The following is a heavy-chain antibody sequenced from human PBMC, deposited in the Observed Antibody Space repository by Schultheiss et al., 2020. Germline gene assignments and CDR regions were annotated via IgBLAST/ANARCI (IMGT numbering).Heavy chain of an antibody. CDR1: GGSFSGYY. Sequence: SETLSLTCAVYGGSFSGYYWSWIRQPPGKGLEWIGYIYYSGSTYYNPSLKSRVTISVDTSKNQFSLKLSSVTAADTAVYYCARGLRSVSDAFDIWGQGTMVTVSS. CDR2: IYYSGST. D-gene: IGHD3-3*01. V-gene: IGHV4-34*01. J-gene: IGHJ3*02. CDR3: ARGLRSVSDAFDI.